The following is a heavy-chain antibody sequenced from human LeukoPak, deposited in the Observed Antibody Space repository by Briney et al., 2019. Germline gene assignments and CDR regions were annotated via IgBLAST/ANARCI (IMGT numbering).Heavy chain of an antibody. V-gene: IGHV4-59*08. D-gene: IGHD6-19*01. J-gene: IGHJ4*02. CDR1: GGSITSYY. CDR3: ARLARPSSGWPIFDY. CDR2: TYDSGDT. Sequence: SETLSLTCTVSGGSITSYYWSWIRQPPGKGLEWIGFTYDSGDTTSNPSLKSRVTISVDTSKKYFSLKLSYVTAADTAVYYCARLARPSSGWPIFDYWGQGTLVTVSS.